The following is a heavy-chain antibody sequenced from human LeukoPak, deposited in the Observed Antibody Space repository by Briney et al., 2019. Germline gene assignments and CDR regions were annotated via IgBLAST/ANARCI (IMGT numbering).Heavy chain of an antibody. V-gene: IGHV5-51*01. Sequence: GESLKVSFKGSGYSFTSYWIGWVRQMPGKGVEWMGIIYPGDSDTRYSPSFQGQVTISADKSISTAYLQWSSLKASDTAMYYCARLPREYYYGSGFDYWGQGTLVTVSS. D-gene: IGHD3-10*01. CDR3: ARLPREYYYGSGFDY. CDR2: IYPGDSDT. CDR1: GYSFTSYW. J-gene: IGHJ4*02.